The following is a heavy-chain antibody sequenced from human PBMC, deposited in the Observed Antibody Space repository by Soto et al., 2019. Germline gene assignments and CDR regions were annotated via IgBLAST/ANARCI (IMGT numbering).Heavy chain of an antibody. CDR3: AGYSGSGSYYFLYSFDS. D-gene: IGHD3-10*01. V-gene: IGHV4-30-4*01. J-gene: IGHJ4*02. Sequence: PSETLSLTCSVSGGSISGGDYFWNWIRQPPGKGLEWIGYISYSGSTYFNPSLKSRVTISLDTSKNQFSLKLSSVTAADTAVYYCAGYSGSGSYYFLYSFDSWGEGTPVTVSS. CDR1: GGSISGGDYF. CDR2: ISYSGST.